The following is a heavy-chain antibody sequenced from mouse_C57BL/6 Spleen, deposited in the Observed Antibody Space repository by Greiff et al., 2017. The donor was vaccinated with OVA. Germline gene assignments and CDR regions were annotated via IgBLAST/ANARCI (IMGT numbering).Heavy chain of an antibody. CDR3: ARFYYYGSSYVFDY. D-gene: IGHD1-1*01. Sequence: EVQLQQSGAELVKPGASVKLSCTASGFNIKDYYMHWVKQRTEQGLEWIGRIDPEDGETKYAPKFKGKATITADTSSNPAYLQLSSLTSEVTAVYYCARFYYYGSSYVFDYWGQGTTLTVSS. J-gene: IGHJ2*01. CDR1: GFNIKDYY. CDR2: IDPEDGET. V-gene: IGHV14-2*01.